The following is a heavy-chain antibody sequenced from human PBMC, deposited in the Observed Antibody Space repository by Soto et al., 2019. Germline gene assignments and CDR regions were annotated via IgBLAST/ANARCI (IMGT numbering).Heavy chain of an antibody. V-gene: IGHV3-11*05. CDR2: ISSSTSHT. CDR1: GFTFSDYY. J-gene: IGHJ4*02. D-gene: IGHD6-13*01. Sequence: QVQLVESGGGLAKPGGSLRLSCAVSGFTFSDYYMTWIRQAPGKGLEWVSYISSSTSHTNYADSVKGRFTISRDNAKNSLFLQMNSRRAEDTAVYYCARGRGAAADYFDFWGQGTLVTVSS. CDR3: ARGRGAAADYFDF.